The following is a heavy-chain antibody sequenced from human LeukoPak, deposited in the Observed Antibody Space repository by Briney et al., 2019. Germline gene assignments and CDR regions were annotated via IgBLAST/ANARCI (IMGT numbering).Heavy chain of an antibody. J-gene: IGHJ4*02. Sequence: SETLSLTCTVSGGSISSYYWSWIRQPPGKGLEWIGYIYYSGSTNYNPSLKSRVTISVDTSKNQFSLKLSSVTAAATAVYYCARSIGVVTNFDYWGQGTLVTVSS. V-gene: IGHV4-59*01. CDR1: GGSISSYY. CDR2: IYYSGST. D-gene: IGHD3-3*01. CDR3: ARSIGVVTNFDY.